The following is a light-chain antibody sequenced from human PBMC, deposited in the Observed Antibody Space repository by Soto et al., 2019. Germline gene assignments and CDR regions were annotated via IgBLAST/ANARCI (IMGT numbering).Light chain of an antibody. J-gene: IGLJ1*01. V-gene: IGLV2-14*01. Sequence: QSALTQPASVSGSPGQSITLSCTGTSSDVGGYNYVSWYQQHPGKAPKLMIYEVSNRPSGVSNRFSGSKSGNTASLTLSGLPAEDEADYYCNSYASSGPLVFGTGTKLTVL. CDR1: SSDVGGYNY. CDR2: EVS. CDR3: NSYASSGPLV.